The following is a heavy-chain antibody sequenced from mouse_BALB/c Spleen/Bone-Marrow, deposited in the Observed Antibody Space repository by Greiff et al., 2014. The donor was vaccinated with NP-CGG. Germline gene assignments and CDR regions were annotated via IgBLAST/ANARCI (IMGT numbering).Heavy chain of an antibody. CDR2: IWGDGIT. CDR1: GFSLTVYG. Sequence: VQLQQSGPGLVAPSQSLSITCTVSGFSLTVYGVNWVRQPPGKGLEWLGMIWGDGITDYNSAFKSRLSISKDDSKSQVLLKMNSLQTDDTAKYYCAREGNYFDYWGQGTTLTVSS. CDR3: AREGNYFDY. J-gene: IGHJ2*01. V-gene: IGHV2-6-7*01.